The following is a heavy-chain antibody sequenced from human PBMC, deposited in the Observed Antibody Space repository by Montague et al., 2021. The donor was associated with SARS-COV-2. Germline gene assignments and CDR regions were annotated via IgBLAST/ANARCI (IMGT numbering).Heavy chain of an antibody. J-gene: IGHJ4*02. CDR3: ARQLPSYCGTNKCYPYYFDV. Sequence: SETSLPCTVSGGSISSPDYYWGWIRQSPGKGLEWIGSISYAGRTYYNPSLRSRVSFSMDTSKNHFSLSQNSVTAADTAVYFCARQLPSYCGTNKCYPYYFDVWGQGALVTVSS. D-gene: IGHD2-21*01. CDR2: ISYAGRT. V-gene: IGHV4-39*01. CDR1: GGSISSPDYY.